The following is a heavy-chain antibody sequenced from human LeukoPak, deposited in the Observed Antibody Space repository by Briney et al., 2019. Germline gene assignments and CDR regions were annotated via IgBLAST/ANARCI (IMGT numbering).Heavy chain of an antibody. J-gene: IGHJ4*02. V-gene: IGHV3-23*01. Sequence: GGSLRLSCAASGFTFSDYHMVWVRQAPGRGLEAVSSISGDGGNTYYDSVKGRFTISRDNSKNTLYLQMNSLRAEDTAVYYCARALLVRNGYNYSPHYFDYWSQGTLVTVSS. CDR3: ARALLVRNGYNYSPHYFDY. D-gene: IGHD5-24*01. CDR1: GFTFSDYH. CDR2: ISGDGGNT.